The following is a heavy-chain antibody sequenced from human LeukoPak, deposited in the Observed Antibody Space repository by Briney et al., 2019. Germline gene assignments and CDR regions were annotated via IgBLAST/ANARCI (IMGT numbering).Heavy chain of an antibody. J-gene: IGHJ4*02. CDR1: GGSFSGYY. D-gene: IGHD1-20*01. Sequence: SETLSLTCAVYGGSFSGYYWSWIRQPPGKGLEWIGEINHSGSTNYNPSLKSRVTISVDTSKNQFSLKLSSVTAADTAVYYCARGRIGLGYNLDYWGQGTLVTVSS. CDR2: INHSGST. CDR3: ARGRIGLGYNLDY. V-gene: IGHV4-34*01.